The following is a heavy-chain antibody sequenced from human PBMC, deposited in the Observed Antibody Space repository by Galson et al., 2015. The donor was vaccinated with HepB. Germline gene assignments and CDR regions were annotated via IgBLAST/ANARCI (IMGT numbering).Heavy chain of an antibody. CDR2: FDPEDGET. D-gene: IGHD6-13*01. Sequence: SVKVSCKVSGYTLTELSMHWVRQAPGKGLEWMGGFDPEDGETIYAQKFQGRVTMTEDTSTDTAYMELSSLRSEDTAVYYCATLAAAGGNYFDYWGQGTLVTVSS. V-gene: IGHV1-24*01. J-gene: IGHJ4*02. CDR1: GYTLTELS. CDR3: ATLAAAGGNYFDY.